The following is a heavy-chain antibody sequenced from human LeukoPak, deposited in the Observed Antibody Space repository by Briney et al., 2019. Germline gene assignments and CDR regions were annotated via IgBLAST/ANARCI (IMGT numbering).Heavy chain of an antibody. Sequence: GSLRLSCAASGFTFSNYWMSWVRQAPGKGLEWVANIKQDGSEKYYVDSVKGRFTISRDNAKNSLYLQMNSLRAEDTAVYYCARRGYSYGWDYWGQGTLVTVSS. CDR3: ARRGYSYGWDY. D-gene: IGHD5-18*01. CDR1: GFTFSNYW. J-gene: IGHJ4*02. V-gene: IGHV3-7*01. CDR2: IKQDGSEK.